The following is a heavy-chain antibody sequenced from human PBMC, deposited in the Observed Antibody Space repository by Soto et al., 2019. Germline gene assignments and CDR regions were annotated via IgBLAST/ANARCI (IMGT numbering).Heavy chain of an antibody. V-gene: IGHV3-30*18. CDR1: GFTFSSYG. CDR2: ISYDGSNK. J-gene: IGHJ4*02. D-gene: IGHD1-26*01. CDR3: AKDVASGGSYDY. Sequence: QVQLVESGGGVVQPGRSLKLSCAASGFTFSSYGMHWVRQAPGKGLEWVAVISYDGSNKYYADSVKGRFTISRDNSKNTLYLQMNSLRAEDTAVYYCAKDVASGGSYDYWGQGTLVTVSS.